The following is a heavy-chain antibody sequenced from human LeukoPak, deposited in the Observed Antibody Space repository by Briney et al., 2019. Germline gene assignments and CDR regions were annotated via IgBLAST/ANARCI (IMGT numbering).Heavy chain of an antibody. CDR3: ARDSKNTRDY. CDR1: GFTFSSHW. CDR2: IKEDGSEE. J-gene: IGHJ4*02. Sequence: GGSLRLSCVASGFTFSSHWMSWIRQAPGKGLEWVANIKEDGSEEYYVDSVKGRFTISRDNAKNSLYLQMNSLRAEDTAVYYCARDSKNTRDYWGQGTLVTVSS. D-gene: IGHD2-2*01. V-gene: IGHV3-7*01.